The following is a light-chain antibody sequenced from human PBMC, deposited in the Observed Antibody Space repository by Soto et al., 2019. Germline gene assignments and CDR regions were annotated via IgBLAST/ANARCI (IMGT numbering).Light chain of an antibody. CDR2: EVS. Sequence: QSVLTQPPSVSGSPGQSVTISFTGTSSDVGSHNRVSWFQHPPNTAPKLMIYEVSNRPSGVPDRFSGSKSGNTASLTISGLQAEDEADYYCSSHTSSGTYVFGTGTKLTVL. V-gene: IGLV2-18*02. CDR3: SSHTSSGTYV. CDR1: SSDVGSHNR. J-gene: IGLJ1*01.